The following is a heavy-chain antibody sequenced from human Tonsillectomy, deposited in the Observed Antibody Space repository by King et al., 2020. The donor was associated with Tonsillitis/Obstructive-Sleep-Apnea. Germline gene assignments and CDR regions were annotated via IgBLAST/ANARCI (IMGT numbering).Heavy chain of an antibody. Sequence: VQLQESGPGLVKHSGTLSLTCAVSGGSISSSNWWSLVRQPPGKRRGWIGEIYHSGRTNDNPSLKSRVTISVDKSKNQFSLKLSSVTAADTAVYYCATTAAGKDAFDIWGQGTMVTVSS. CDR1: GGSISSSNW. CDR2: IYHSGRT. D-gene: IGHD6-13*01. J-gene: IGHJ3*02. V-gene: IGHV4-4*02. CDR3: ATTAAGKDAFDI.